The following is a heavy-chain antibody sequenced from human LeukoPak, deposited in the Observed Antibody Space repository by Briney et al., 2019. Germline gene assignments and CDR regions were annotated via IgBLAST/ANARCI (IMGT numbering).Heavy chain of an antibody. CDR1: GYTFTGYY. J-gene: IGHJ4*02. CDR2: INPNSGGT. D-gene: IGHD2-2*01. CDR3: ARELYCSSTSCYSAAGDY. Sequence: GASVKVSCKASGYTFTGYYMHWVRQAPGQGLEWMGWINPNSGGTNYAQKFQGRVTMTSDTSISTAYMELSRLRSDDTAVYYCARELYCSSTSCYSAAGDYWGQGTLVTVSS. V-gene: IGHV1-2*02.